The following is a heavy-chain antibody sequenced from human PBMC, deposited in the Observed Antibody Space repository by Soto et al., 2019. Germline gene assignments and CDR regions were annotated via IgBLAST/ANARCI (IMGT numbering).Heavy chain of an antibody. CDR2: IYYSGSA. J-gene: IGHJ6*04. CDR3: ARGYYDFWSGYQLYYYGMDV. D-gene: IGHD3-3*01. Sequence: LSLNCTVADGPISTSSYYWGWIRQHTKKGLEWIGSIYYSGSAYYNPSLKSRVTISVDTSNNQFSLKLSSVTAADTAVYYCARGYYDFWSGYQLYYYGMDVCGEGTMVTGSS. CDR1: DGPISTSSYY. V-gene: IGHV4-39*01.